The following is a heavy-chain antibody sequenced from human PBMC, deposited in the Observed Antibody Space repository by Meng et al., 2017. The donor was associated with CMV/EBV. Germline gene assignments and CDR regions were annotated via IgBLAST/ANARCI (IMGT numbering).Heavy chain of an antibody. Sequence: SETLSLTCTVSGGSISSYCWSWIRQPPGKGLEWIGYIYYSGSTNYNPSLKSRVTISVDTSKNQFSLKLSSVTAADTAVYYCARGNGYYYDSSGYPLYYYYYGMDVWGQGTTVTVSS. V-gene: IGHV4-59*01. CDR3: ARGNGYYYDSSGYPLYYYYYGMDV. CDR2: IYYSGST. D-gene: IGHD3-22*01. J-gene: IGHJ6*02. CDR1: GGSISSYC.